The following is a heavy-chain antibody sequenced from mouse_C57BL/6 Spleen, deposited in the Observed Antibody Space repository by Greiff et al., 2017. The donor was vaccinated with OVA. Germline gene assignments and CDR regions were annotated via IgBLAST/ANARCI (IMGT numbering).Heavy chain of an antibody. Sequence: QVQLQQPGAELVKPGASVKMSCKASGYTFTSYWITWVKQRPGQGLEWIGDIYPGSGSTNYNEKFKSKATLTVDTSSSTAYMPLSRLTSEDSAVYYSARLFDYDGAGFDYWGQGTTLTVSS. CDR3: ARLFDYDGAGFDY. J-gene: IGHJ2*01. D-gene: IGHD2-4*01. CDR2: IYPGSGST. CDR1: GYTFTSYW. V-gene: IGHV1-55*01.